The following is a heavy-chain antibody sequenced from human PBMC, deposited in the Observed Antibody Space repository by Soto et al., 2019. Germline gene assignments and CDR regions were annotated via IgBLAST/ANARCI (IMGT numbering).Heavy chain of an antibody. D-gene: IGHD2-8*01. CDR3: ARDEVRGHSHLYYFDY. V-gene: IGHV4-38-2*02. CDR2: IYHRGST. J-gene: IGHJ4*02. CDR1: GYSIRSDYY. Sequence: KPSETLSLTCAVSGYSIRSDYYWGWIRQPPGKGLEWIGSIYHRGSTYYSPSLKSRVTISVDTSNNQFSLKLNSVTAADTAVYYCARDEVRGHSHLYYFDYWGQGTLVTVSS.